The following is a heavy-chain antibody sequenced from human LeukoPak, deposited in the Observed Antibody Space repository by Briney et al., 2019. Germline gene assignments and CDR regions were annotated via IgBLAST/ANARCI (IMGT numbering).Heavy chain of an antibody. CDR2: INHSGST. Sequence: SETLSLTCAVYGGSFSGYYWSWIRQPPGKGLEWIGEINHSGSTNYNPSLKSRVTISVDTSKNQFSLKLSSVTAADTAVYYCARGRIRGYSYGRAFDYWGQGTLVTVSS. V-gene: IGHV4-34*01. CDR1: GGSFSGYY. J-gene: IGHJ4*02. D-gene: IGHD5-18*01. CDR3: ARGRIRGYSYGRAFDY.